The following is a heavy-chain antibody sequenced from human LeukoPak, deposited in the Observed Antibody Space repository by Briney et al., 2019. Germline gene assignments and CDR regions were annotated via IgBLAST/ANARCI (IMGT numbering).Heavy chain of an antibody. CDR1: GFTFSSYW. Sequence: GGSLRLSCAASGFTFSSYWTSWVRQAPGKRLEWVANIKQDGSEKYSVDSVKGRFTISRDNAKNSLYLQMNSLRAEDTAVYYCARYSPCSGGSCYYYYYYYGMDVWGQGTTVTVSS. J-gene: IGHJ6*02. D-gene: IGHD2-15*01. CDR2: IKQDGSEK. CDR3: ARYSPCSGGSCYYYYYYYGMDV. V-gene: IGHV3-7*01.